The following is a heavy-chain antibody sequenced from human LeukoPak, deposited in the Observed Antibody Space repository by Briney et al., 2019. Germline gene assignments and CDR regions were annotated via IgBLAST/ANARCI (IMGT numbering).Heavy chain of an antibody. CDR1: GYTFTSYG. V-gene: IGHV1-18*01. Sequence: APVKVSCKASGYTFTSYGISWVRQAPGQGLEWTGWISAYNGNTNYAQKLQGRVTMTTDTSTSTAYMELRSLRSDDTAVYYCARDIVSWDIVVVPAAIADYYYYGMDVWGQGTTVTVSS. CDR2: ISAYNGNT. CDR3: ARDIVSWDIVVVPAAIADYYYYGMDV. D-gene: IGHD2-2*01. J-gene: IGHJ6*02.